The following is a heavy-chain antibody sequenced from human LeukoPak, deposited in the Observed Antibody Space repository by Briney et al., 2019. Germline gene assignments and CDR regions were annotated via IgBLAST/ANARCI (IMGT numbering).Heavy chain of an antibody. CDR3: AKEGTMGWFDT. CDR1: GFTFGSNG. J-gene: IGHJ5*02. V-gene: IGHV3-30*18. D-gene: IGHD3-10*01. Sequence: GGSLRLSCLPSGFTFGSNGMHWVGQVPGKGREWVAVISYDGSNNYYAVYVKRRFTISRDNSQNTLYLQMSSLRAEETAVYYCAKEGTMGWFDTWGQGSLVTVSS. CDR2: ISYDGSNN.